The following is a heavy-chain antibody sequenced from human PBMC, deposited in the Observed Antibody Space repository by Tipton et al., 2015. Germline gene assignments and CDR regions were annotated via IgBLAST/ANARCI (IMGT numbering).Heavy chain of an antibody. J-gene: IGHJ6*02. Sequence: SLRLSCAASGFTFSIYWMHWVRQAPGKGLVWVSRINSDGSSTSYADSVKGRFTISRDNAKNTLYLQMNSLRAEDTAVYYCARPTVTTNYCGMDVWGQGTTVTVSS. CDR2: INSDGSST. CDR3: ARPTVTTNYCGMDV. CDR1: GFTFSIYW. D-gene: IGHD4-17*01. V-gene: IGHV3-74*01.